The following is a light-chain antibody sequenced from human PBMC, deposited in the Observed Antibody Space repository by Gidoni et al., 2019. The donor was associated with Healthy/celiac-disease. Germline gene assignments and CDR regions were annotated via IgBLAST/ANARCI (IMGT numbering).Light chain of an antibody. CDR2: GAS. J-gene: IGKJ4*01. Sequence: DIVMTPSPPTLSVSPGDRAPLSCRASQSVSSNLAWYQQKPGQAPRLLLYGASTRAPGIPARVSGSGCGTEFTLTISSMQSEDVAVYYCQQYNNWPPLTFXGXTKVEIK. V-gene: IGKV3-15*01. CDR3: QQYNNWPPLT. CDR1: QSVSSN.